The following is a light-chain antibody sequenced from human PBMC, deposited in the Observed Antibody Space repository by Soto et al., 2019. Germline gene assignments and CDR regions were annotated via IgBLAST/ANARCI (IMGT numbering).Light chain of an antibody. CDR2: AAS. CDR1: QSISSY. V-gene: IGKV1-39*01. J-gene: IGKJ1*01. Sequence: IQMTPSPSSLSASVGDRVTIPCRASQSISSYLNWYQQKPGKAPKLLIYAASSLQSGVPSRFSGSGSGTDFTLTISSLQPEDFATYYCQQSYSTPRTFGQGTKV. CDR3: QQSYSTPRT.